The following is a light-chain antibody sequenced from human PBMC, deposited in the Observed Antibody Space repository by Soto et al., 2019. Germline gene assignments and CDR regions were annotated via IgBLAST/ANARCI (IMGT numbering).Light chain of an antibody. CDR1: SSDVGGYNY. Sequence: QSALTQPASVSGSPGQSITISCTGTSSDVGGYNYVSWYQQHPGKAPKLMIYEVTNRPSGVSNRFSGSKSGNTASLTISGLQAEDEADYYSSSYTRTSSLGVFGGGTQLTV. J-gene: IGLJ3*02. CDR3: SSYTRTSSLGV. CDR2: EVT. V-gene: IGLV2-14*01.